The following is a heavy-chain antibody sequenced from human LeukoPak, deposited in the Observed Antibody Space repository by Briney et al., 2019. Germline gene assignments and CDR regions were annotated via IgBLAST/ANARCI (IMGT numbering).Heavy chain of an antibody. CDR2: IYHSGST. Sequence: SETLSLTCTVSGYSISSGYYWGWIRQPPGKGLEWIGSIYHSGSTYYNPSLKSRVTIPVDTSKNQFSLKLSSVTAADTAVYYCARRETVSRKFDYWGQGTLVTVSS. D-gene: IGHD4-11*01. V-gene: IGHV4-38-2*02. CDR1: GYSISSGYY. CDR3: ARRETVSRKFDY. J-gene: IGHJ4*02.